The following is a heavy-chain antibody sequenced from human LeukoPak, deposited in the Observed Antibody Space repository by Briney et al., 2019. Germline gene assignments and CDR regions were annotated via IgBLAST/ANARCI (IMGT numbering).Heavy chain of an antibody. CDR3: ARPTQYSSGWYGYFDY. V-gene: IGHV1-2*02. CDR1: GYTFTGYY. CDR2: INPNSGGT. D-gene: IGHD6-19*01. Sequence: ASVKVSCKASGYTFTGYYMHWVRQAPGQGLEWMGWINPNSGGTNYAQKFQGRVTMTRDTSISTAYMELSRLRSDDTAVYYCARPTQYSSGWYGYFDYWGRGTLVTVSS. J-gene: IGHJ4*02.